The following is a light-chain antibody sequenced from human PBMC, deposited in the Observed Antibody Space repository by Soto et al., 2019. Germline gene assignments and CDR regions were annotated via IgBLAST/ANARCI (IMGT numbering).Light chain of an antibody. CDR1: QSVDSW. V-gene: IGKV1-5*03. Sequence: DIQMTQSPSTLSASIGDRVTITCRTSQSVDSWLAWYQQKPGKAPKLLIYKASSLQTGVPSRFSGSGSGTEFPLTISSLQHDDFATYYCQHYNDYSRMFGQGTKVVIK. CDR2: KAS. CDR3: QHYNDYSRM. J-gene: IGKJ1*01.